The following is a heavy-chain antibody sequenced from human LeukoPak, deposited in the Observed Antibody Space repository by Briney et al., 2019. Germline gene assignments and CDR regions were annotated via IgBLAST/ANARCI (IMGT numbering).Heavy chain of an antibody. CDR2: IYYSGST. Sequence: SETLPLTCTVSGGSISSYYWSWIRQPPGKGLEWIGYIYYSGSTNYNPSLKSRVTISVDTSKNQFSLKLSSVTAADTAVYYCARGAPSFRSDAFDIWGQGTMVTVSS. CDR1: GGSISSYY. J-gene: IGHJ3*02. CDR3: ARGAPSFRSDAFDI. V-gene: IGHV4-59*08. D-gene: IGHD3-10*01.